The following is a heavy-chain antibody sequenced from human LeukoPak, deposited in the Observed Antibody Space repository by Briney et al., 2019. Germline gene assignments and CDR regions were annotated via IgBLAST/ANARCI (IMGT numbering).Heavy chain of an antibody. J-gene: IGHJ4*02. D-gene: IGHD2-8*01. Sequence: GGSLRLSCRTSGVAFSYYAVIWLRQASGKGPEWVSGISVFNTYSADTVKGRFTIFRDNSKNLLYLQMARLRAEDTAVYSCAKDVCTSPRCLLYFDSWGQGTLVTVSS. CDR2: ISVFNT. CDR3: AKDVCTSPRCLLYFDS. CDR1: GVAFSYYA. V-gene: IGHV3-23*01.